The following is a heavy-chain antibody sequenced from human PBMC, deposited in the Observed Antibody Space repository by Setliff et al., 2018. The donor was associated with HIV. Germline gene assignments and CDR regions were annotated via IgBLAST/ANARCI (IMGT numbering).Heavy chain of an antibody. V-gene: IGHV4-39*07. CDR3: ARLPQRGFSYERGKYFDL. D-gene: IGHD5-18*01. J-gene: IGHJ2*01. Sequence: SETLSLTCTVSGGSITTTNYYWGWVRQSPGKGLEWIGVIYYRGSTYYKSSLKSRLTISVDTSKNQVSLKLSSVTAADTALYFCARLPQRGFSYERGKYFDLWGRGTLVTVSS. CDR1: GGSITTTNYY. CDR2: IYYRGST.